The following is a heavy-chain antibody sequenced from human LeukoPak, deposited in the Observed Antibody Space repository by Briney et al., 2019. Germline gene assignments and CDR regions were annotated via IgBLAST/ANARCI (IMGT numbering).Heavy chain of an antibody. J-gene: IGHJ3*02. CDR3: ARRPERYFDWLLFLDAFDI. CDR1: GFTFSSYA. D-gene: IGHD3-9*01. CDR2: ISYDGSNK. Sequence: GGSLRLSCAASGFTFSSYAMHWVRQAPGKGLEWVAVISYDGSNKCYADSVKGRFTISRDNSKNTLYLQMNSLRAEDTAVYYCARRPERYFDWLLFLDAFDIWGQGTMVTVSS. V-gene: IGHV3-30*04.